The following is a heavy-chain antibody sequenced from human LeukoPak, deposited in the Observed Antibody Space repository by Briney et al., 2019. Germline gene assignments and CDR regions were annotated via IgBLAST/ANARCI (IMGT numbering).Heavy chain of an antibody. CDR1: GGSISSYY. Sequence: SETLSLTCTVSGGSISSYYWSLIRQPPGKGLEWIGYIYYSGSTKYNPSLKSRVTISVDTSQNQFSLKLSSVTAADTAVYYCARGRIAAAGTFDYWGQGTLVTVSS. CDR3: ARGRIAAAGTFDY. CDR2: IYYSGST. V-gene: IGHV4-59*01. D-gene: IGHD6-13*01. J-gene: IGHJ4*02.